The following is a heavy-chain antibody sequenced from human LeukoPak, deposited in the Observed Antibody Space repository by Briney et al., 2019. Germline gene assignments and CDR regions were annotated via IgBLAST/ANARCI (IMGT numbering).Heavy chain of an antibody. CDR3: ATGVVTGWSPDY. D-gene: IGHD2-21*02. CDR1: GFTFSSYG. Sequence: GGSLRLSCAASGFTFSSYGMHWVRQAPGKGLEWVAVISYDGSNKYYADSVKGRFTISRDNSKNTLYLQMNSLRAEDTAVYYCATGVVTGWSPDYWGQGTLVTVSS. J-gene: IGHJ4*02. CDR2: ISYDGSNK. V-gene: IGHV3-30*03.